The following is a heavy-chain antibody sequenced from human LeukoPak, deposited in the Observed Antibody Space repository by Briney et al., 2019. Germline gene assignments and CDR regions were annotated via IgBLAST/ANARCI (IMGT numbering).Heavy chain of an antibody. CDR2: ISNGGGST. Sequence: PGGSLRLSCAASGFTFSSYAMYWVRQAPGKGLEYVSAISNGGGSTHYANSVKGRFTISRDNSKNTLYLQMGSLRAEDMAVYYCARPYYDIWSAYVYWGQGTLVTVSS. CDR3: ARPYYDIWSAYVY. V-gene: IGHV3-64*01. CDR1: GFTFSSYA. J-gene: IGHJ4*02. D-gene: IGHD3-3*01.